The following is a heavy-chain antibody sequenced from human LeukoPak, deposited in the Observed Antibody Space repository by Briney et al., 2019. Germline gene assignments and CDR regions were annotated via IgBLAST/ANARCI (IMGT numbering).Heavy chain of an antibody. V-gene: IGHV3-48*01. J-gene: IGHJ4*02. CDR2: ISSSSSTI. CDR3: ARDSSHESELYYYDSSGYYYLYYFDY. Sequence: GGSLRLXCAASGFTFSSYSMNWDRQAPGKGLEWVSYISSSSSTIYYADSVKGRFTISRDNAKNSLYLQMNSLRAEDTAVYYCARDSSHESELYYYDSSGYYYLYYFDYWGQGTLVTVSS. D-gene: IGHD3-22*01. CDR1: GFTFSSYS.